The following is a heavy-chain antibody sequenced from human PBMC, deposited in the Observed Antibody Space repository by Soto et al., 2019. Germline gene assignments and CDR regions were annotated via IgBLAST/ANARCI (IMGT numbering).Heavy chain of an antibody. D-gene: IGHD2-15*01. J-gene: IGHJ4*02. V-gene: IGHV3-30*18. Sequence: QVQLVESWGGVVQPGRSLRLSCAASGFTFSSYGMHWVRQAPGKGLEWVAVISYDGSNQYYADSVKGRFTISRDNSKNTLYLQMSSLRAEDTAVYYCAKGKDWIPRGQGTLVTVSS. CDR2: ISYDGSNQ. CDR3: AKGKDWIP. CDR1: GFTFSSYG.